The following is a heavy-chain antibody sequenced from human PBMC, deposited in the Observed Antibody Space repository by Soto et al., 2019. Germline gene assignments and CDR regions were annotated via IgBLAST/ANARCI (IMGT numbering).Heavy chain of an antibody. V-gene: IGHV3-21*01. D-gene: IGHD3-10*01. Sequence: TGGSLRLSCAASGFNFSSYSMHWVRQAPGKGLEWVSSISSSSSYIYYADSVKGRFTISRDNAKNSLYLQMNSLRAEDTAVYYCAREGMGYYYGSGSYSEHYYYYMDVWGKGTTVTVSS. CDR2: ISSSSSYI. CDR1: GFNFSSYS. J-gene: IGHJ6*03. CDR3: AREGMGYYYGSGSYSEHYYYYMDV.